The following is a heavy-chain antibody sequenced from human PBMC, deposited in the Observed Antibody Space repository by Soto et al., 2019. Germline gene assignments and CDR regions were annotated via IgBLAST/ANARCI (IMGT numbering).Heavy chain of an antibody. CDR3: ARESHLTGYAFDP. CDR2: INAGNGNT. J-gene: IGHJ5*02. CDR1: GYTFTSYS. D-gene: IGHD3-9*01. V-gene: IGHV1-3*01. Sequence: ASVKVSCKASGYTFTSYSMHWVRQAPGQRLEWMGWINAGNGNTKYSQKFQGRVTITRDTSASTAYMELSSLRSEDTAVYYCARESHLTGYAFDPWGQGTLVTVS.